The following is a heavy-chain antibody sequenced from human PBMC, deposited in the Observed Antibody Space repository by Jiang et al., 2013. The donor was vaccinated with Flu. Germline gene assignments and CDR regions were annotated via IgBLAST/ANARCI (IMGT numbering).Heavy chain of an antibody. CDR1: GGSISSGSYY. CDR2: IYTSGST. CDR3: ARESSGGRALGY. J-gene: IGHJ4*02. D-gene: IGHD1-26*01. Sequence: GPGLVKPSQTLSLTCTVSGGSISSGSYYWSWIRQPAGKGLEWIGRIYTSGSTNYNPSLKSRVTISVDTSKNQFSLKLSSVTAADTAVYYCARESSGGRALGYWGQGNPGSPSPQ. V-gene: IGHV4-61*02.